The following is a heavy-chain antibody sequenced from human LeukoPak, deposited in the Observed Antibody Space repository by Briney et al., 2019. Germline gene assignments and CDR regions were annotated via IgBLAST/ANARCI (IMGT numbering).Heavy chain of an antibody. J-gene: IGHJ4*02. CDR3: ARDRNDILTGQYYFDY. Sequence: QSGGSLRLSCSASGFTFNSYAMYWVRQAPGKGLESVSAVNSAGATYYADSVEGRFTISRDNSKNTVYLQMTSLRAADTAVYYCARDRNDILTGQYYFDYWGQGTLVTVSS. CDR1: GFTFNSYA. CDR2: VNSAGAT. V-gene: IGHV3-23*01. D-gene: IGHD3-9*01.